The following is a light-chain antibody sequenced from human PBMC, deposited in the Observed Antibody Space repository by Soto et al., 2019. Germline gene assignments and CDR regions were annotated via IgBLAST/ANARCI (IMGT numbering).Light chain of an antibody. Sequence: DIPMTPSPSSLSASVGDRVTITCQASQDIRKCLNWYQQKPGKAPNLLIYDASNLETGVTSRCXXXASGTDFTFTISSLQPEDIATYYCQQYDNLPLTFGPGTKVHIK. CDR2: DAS. CDR3: QQYDNLPLT. V-gene: IGKV1-33*01. J-gene: IGKJ3*01. CDR1: QDIRKC.